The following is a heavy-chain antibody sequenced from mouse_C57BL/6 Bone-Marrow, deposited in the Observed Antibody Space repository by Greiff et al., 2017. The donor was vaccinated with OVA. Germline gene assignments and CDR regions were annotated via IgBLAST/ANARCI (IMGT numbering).Heavy chain of an antibody. J-gene: IGHJ4*01. Sequence: EVKVEESGGGLVKPGGSLKLSCAASGFTFSSYAMSWVRQTPEKRLEWVATISDGGSYTYYPDNVKGRFTISRDNAKNNLYLQMSHLKSEDTAMYYCARVILWSLYAMDYWGQGTSVTVSS. V-gene: IGHV5-4*03. CDR1: GFTFSSYA. CDR2: ISDGGSYT. D-gene: IGHD1-1*02. CDR3: ARVILWSLYAMDY.